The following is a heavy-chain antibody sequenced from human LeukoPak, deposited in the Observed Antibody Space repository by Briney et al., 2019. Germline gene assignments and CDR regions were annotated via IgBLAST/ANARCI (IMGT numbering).Heavy chain of an antibody. CDR1: GLTVSGYA. J-gene: IGHJ4*02. CDR3: AKRGVVIRVILVGFHKEAYYFDS. Sequence: GKSLRLSCAASGLTVSGYAMHWVRQAPGKGLEWVAIISHDGSKKDYADSVKGRFTISRDSSKNTLYLQMNSLRAEDTAVYFCAKRGVVIRVILVGFHKEAYYFDSWGQGALVSVSS. V-gene: IGHV3-30*04. CDR2: ISHDGSKK. D-gene: IGHD3-10*01.